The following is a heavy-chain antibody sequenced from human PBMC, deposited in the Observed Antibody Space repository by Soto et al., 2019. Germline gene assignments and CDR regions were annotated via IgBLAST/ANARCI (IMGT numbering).Heavy chain of an antibody. CDR1: GFTFSSYA. V-gene: IGHV3-23*01. D-gene: IGHD3-10*01. CDR3: AKEGLWADPRPFDY. CDR2: ISGSGGST. Sequence: GRSLRLSCAASGFTFSSYAMSWVRQAPGKGLEWVSAISGSGGSTYYADSVKGRFTISRDNYKNTMYLQMNSLRAEDKTVYYCAKEGLWADPRPFDYWGQGTLVTVSS. J-gene: IGHJ4*02.